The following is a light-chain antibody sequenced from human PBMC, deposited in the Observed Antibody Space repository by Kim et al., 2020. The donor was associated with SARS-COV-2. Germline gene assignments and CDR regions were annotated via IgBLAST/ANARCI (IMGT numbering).Light chain of an antibody. J-gene: IGLJ2*01. Sequence: ALGQTVRVTCQGDSLRSYYASWYQQKPGQAPLLVLYEKNNRPSGIPDRFSGSSSGNTASLTTTGAQAEDEADYYCNSRESGVNHVVFGGGTQLTVL. CDR1: SLRSYY. CDR3: NSRESGVNHVV. CDR2: EKN. V-gene: IGLV3-19*01.